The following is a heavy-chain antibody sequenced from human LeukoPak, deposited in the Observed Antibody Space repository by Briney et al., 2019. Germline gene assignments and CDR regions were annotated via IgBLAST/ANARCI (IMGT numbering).Heavy chain of an antibody. CDR3: ARRSGEASGWYDPYHFDY. CDR2: IYYSGST. D-gene: IGHD6-19*01. J-gene: IGHJ4*02. V-gene: IGHV4-59*08. CDR1: GGSISRDY. Sequence: PSETLSLTCTVSGGSISRDYWSWIRQPPGKGLEWIGDIYYSGSTNYNPSLKSRVTMSVDTSKDRISLKLSSVTAADTAVYYCARRSGEASGWYDPYHFDYWGQGTLVTVSS.